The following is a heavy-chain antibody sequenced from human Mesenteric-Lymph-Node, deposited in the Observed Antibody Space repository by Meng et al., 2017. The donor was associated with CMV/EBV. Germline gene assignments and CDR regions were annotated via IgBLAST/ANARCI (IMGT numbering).Heavy chain of an antibody. J-gene: IGHJ3*02. CDR1: GFTFSSYA. D-gene: IGHD2-2*01. CDR2: ISYDGSNK. V-gene: IGHV3-30-3*01. CDR3: ARVGVVVPGGGRAFDI. Sequence: GESLKISCAASGFTFSSYAMHWVRQAPGKGLEWVAVISYDGSNKYHADSVKGRFTISRDNSKNTLYLQMKSLRAEDTAVYYCARVGVVVPGGGRAFDIWGQGTMVTVSS.